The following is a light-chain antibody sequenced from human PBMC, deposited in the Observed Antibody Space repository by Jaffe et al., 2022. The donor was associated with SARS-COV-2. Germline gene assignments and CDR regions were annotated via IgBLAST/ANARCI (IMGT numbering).Light chain of an antibody. CDR1: SSNIGAGYD. V-gene: IGLV1-40*01. Sequence: QSVLTQPPSVSGAPGQRVTISCTGSSSNIGAGYDVHWYQQLPGTAPKLLIYGNNNRPSGVPGRFSGSKSGTSASLAITGLQPEDEADYYCQSYDTSLGAFYVFGSGTKVTVL. CDR2: GNN. CDR3: QSYDTSLGAFYV. J-gene: IGLJ1*01.